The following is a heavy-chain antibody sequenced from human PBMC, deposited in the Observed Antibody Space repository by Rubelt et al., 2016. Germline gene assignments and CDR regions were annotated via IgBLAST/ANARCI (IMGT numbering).Heavy chain of an antibody. CDR3: ASMYSSSWYRGWFDP. J-gene: IGHJ5*02. CDR1: GYTFTSYG. Sequence: QVQLVQSGAEVKKPGASVKVSCKASGYTFTSYGISWVRQAPGQGLEWMGWISAHNGHTNYAQKLQGRVTMTTDPSTGTAYVELRSLRSDDTAVYYCASMYSSSWYRGWFDPWGQGTLVTVSS. V-gene: IGHV1-18*01. CDR2: ISAHNGHT. D-gene: IGHD6-13*01.